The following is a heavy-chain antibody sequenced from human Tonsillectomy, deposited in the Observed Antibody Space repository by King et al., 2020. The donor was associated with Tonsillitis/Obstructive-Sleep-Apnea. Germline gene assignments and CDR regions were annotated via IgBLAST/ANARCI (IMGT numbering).Heavy chain of an antibody. CDR2: IYYSGST. CDR1: GGSISSYY. D-gene: IGHD3-3*01. CDR3: ARSGLGVVITSPYYYYGMDV. Sequence: VQLQESGPGLVKPSETLSLTCTVSGGSISSYYWSWIRQPPGKGLEWIGYIYYSGSTNYNPSLKSRVTISVDTSKNQFSLKLSSVTAADTAVYYCARSGLGVVITSPYYYYGMDVWGQGTTVTVSS. V-gene: IGHV4-59*01. J-gene: IGHJ6*02.